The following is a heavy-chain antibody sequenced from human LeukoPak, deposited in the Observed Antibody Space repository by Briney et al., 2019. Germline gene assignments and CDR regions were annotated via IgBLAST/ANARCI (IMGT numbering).Heavy chain of an antibody. CDR2: MNPNSGNT. D-gene: IGHD2-15*01. J-gene: IGHJ5*02. V-gene: IGHV1-8*02. CDR3: AVVVVAATVRGGDWFDP. Sequence: ASVKVSCKASGYTFTGYYMHWVRQAPGQGLEWMGWMNPNSGNTGYAQKFQGRVTMTRNTSISTAYMELSSLRSEDTAVYYCAVVVVAATVRGGDWFDPWGQGTLVTVSS. CDR1: GYTFTGYY.